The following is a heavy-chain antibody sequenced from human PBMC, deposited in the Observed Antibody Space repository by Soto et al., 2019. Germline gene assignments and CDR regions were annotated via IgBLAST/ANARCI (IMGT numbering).Heavy chain of an antibody. CDR3: ARVGPDIVGAPDY. J-gene: IGHJ4*02. D-gene: IGHD1-26*01. Sequence: HGESLKISCKGSGYSFSTYWIGWVRQMPGRGLEWMGIIYPGDSDTRYSPSFQGQVTFSADKSISTAYLQWSSLKASDTAMYYCARVGPDIVGAPDYWGQGTLVTVSS. V-gene: IGHV5-51*01. CDR2: IYPGDSDT. CDR1: GYSFSTYW.